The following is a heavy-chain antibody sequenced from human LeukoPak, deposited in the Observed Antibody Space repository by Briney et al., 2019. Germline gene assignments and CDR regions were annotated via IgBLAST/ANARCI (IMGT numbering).Heavy chain of an antibody. Sequence: GGALRHSCAAPGFTFSSYGMHWVRQAPGKGVEWVAVIWYDGSNKYYADSVKGRFTISRDNSKNTLYLQMNSLRAEDTAVYYCARDAYYYESSGYFDYWGQGTLVTVSS. D-gene: IGHD3-22*01. CDR3: ARDAYYYESSGYFDY. V-gene: IGHV3-33*01. J-gene: IGHJ4*02. CDR1: GFTFSSYG. CDR2: IWYDGSNK.